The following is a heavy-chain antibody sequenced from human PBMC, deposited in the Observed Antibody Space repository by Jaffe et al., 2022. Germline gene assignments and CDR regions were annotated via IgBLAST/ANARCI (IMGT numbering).Heavy chain of an antibody. CDR1: GFTFDDYA. D-gene: IGHD6-25*01. J-gene: IGHJ3*01. CDR2: ISWDSGRR. CDR3: AKDVFAGLKETDVFDV. V-gene: IGHV3-9*01. Sequence: EGQLVESGGGLVQPDRSLRLSCAASGFTFDDYAMHWVRQAPGKGLEWVSGISWDSGRRDYADSVKGRFTISRDNAKNSLHLQMKSLRPEDTALYFCAKDVFAGLKETDVFDVWGRGTMVIVSS.